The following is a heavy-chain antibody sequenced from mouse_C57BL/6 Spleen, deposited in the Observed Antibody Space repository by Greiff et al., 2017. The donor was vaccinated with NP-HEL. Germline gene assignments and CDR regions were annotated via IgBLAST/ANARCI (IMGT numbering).Heavy chain of an antibody. CDR1: GFTFSSYA. V-gene: IGHV5-4*01. CDR3: ARDLGYGYNWYFDV. D-gene: IGHD2-2*01. CDR2: ISDGGSYT. J-gene: IGHJ1*03. Sequence: EVHLVESGGGLVKPGGSLKLSCAASGFTFSSYAMSWVRQTPEKRLEWVATISDGGSYTYYPDNVKGRFTISRDNAKNNLYLQMSHLKSEDTAMYYCARDLGYGYNWYFDVWGTGTTVTVSS.